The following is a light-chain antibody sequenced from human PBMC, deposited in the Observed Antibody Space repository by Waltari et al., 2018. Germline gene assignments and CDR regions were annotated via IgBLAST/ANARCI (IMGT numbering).Light chain of an antibody. V-gene: IGLV3-19*01. CDR1: SLRSYY. CDR2: DKN. Sequence: TQDPAVSVALGQTVSLTCQGDSLRSYYASWYQQRPGQAPTLVMYDKNSRPSGVPDLFSASSSANTASLTITGAQAEDEAYYDCHSRDASGVGGAFGGGTKLTVL. CDR3: HSRDASGVGGA. J-gene: IGLJ2*01.